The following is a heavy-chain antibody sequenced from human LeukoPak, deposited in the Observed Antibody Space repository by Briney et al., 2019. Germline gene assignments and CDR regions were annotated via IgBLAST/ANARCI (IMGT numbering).Heavy chain of an antibody. CDR1: GSTFSSYW. V-gene: IGHV3-7*01. CDR2: IKQDGSEK. Sequence: GGSPRLSCAASGSTFSSYWMSWVRQAPGKGLEWVANIKQDGSEKYYVDSVKGRFTISRDNAKNSLYLQMNSLRAEDTAVYYCARDQVVGIFDYWGQGTLVTVSS. D-gene: IGHD2-21*01. CDR3: ARDQVVGIFDY. J-gene: IGHJ4*02.